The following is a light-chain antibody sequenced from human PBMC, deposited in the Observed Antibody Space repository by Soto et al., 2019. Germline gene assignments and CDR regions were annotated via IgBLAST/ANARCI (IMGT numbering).Light chain of an antibody. CDR3: LQHNSYPRT. Sequence: IQVTPSPSFVSASVLDRVTVTCGASQTISNWVAWYQQKPGKAPKLLIYAASSLYSGVPSRFSGSGSGTDFSLIISLLQPEDSATYFCLQHNSYPRTCGQGTKVDIK. J-gene: IGKJ1*01. CDR1: QTISNW. CDR2: AAS. V-gene: IGKV1-12*01.